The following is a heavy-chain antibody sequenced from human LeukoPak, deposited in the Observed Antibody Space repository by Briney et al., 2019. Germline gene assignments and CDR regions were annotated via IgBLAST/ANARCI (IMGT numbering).Heavy chain of an antibody. V-gene: IGHV3-7*05. CDR3: DRGGSASIDD. J-gene: IGHJ4*02. Sequence: GGSLRLSCAASGFTFSSYWMTWVRQAPGKGLEWVANINQDGSQKYYVDSVKGRFTISRDNAKSSLYLQMNSLRVEDTAVYYCDRGGSASIDDWGQGTLATVSS. D-gene: IGHD6-19*01. CDR2: INQDGSQK. CDR1: GFTFSSYW.